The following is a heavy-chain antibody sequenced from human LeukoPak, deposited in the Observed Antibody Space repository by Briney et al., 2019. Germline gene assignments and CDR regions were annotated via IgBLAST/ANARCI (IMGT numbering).Heavy chain of an antibody. CDR1: GGTFSSYT. V-gene: IGHV1-69*04. CDR2: IIPILGIA. D-gene: IGHD1-1*01. J-gene: IGHJ5*02. Sequence: SVKVSCKASGGTFSSYTISWVRQAPGQGLDWMGRIIPILGIANYAQKFQGRVTITADKSTSTAYMELSSLRSEDTAVYYCARDLERTSFPFDPWGQGTLVTVSS. CDR3: ARDLERTSFPFDP.